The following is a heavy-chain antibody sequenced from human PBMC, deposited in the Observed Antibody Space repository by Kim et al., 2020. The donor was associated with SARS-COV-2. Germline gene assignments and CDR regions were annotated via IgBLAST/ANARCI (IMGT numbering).Heavy chain of an antibody. D-gene: IGHD6-13*01. Sequence: VSVKRRITINPATSKNQFSLQLNSVTPEDTAVYYCARVSPQIAAAGPFDYWGQGTLVTVSS. CDR3: ARVSPQIAAAGPFDY. J-gene: IGHJ4*02. V-gene: IGHV6-1*01.